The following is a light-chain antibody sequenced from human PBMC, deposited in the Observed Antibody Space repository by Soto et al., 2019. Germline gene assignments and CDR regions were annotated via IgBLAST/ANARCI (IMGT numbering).Light chain of an antibody. J-gene: IGLJ1*01. CDR1: SSDVGAYNF. V-gene: IGLV2-8*01. Sequence: QSALAQPPSASGSPGQSVTISCTGTSSDVGAYNFVSWYQQLPGKAPKLMIYEVTKRPSGVPDRFSGSKSGNTASLTVSGLQAEDEADYYCSSYAGSITIYAFGTGTKLTVL. CDR2: EVT. CDR3: SSYAGSITIYA.